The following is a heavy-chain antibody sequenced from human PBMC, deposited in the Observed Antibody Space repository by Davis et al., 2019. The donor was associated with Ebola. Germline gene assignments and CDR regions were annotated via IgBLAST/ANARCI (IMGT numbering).Heavy chain of an antibody. CDR2: ISGSGGST. CDR3: AKDLVSGWYLYYGMDV. D-gene: IGHD6-19*01. J-gene: IGHJ6*02. CDR1: GFTFSSYA. V-gene: IGHV3-23*01. Sequence: GESLKISCAASGFTFSSYAMSWVRQAPGKGLEWVSAISGSGGSTYYADSVKGRFTISRDNSKNTLYLQMNSLRAEDTAVYYCAKDLVSGWYLYYGMDVWGQGTTVTVSS.